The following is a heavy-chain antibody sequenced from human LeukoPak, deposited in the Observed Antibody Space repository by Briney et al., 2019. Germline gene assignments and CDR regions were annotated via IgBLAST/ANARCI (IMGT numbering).Heavy chain of an antibody. CDR1: GFTFSKYG. CDR2: IWYDGSDK. Sequence: GGSLRLSCAASGFTFSKYGMQWVRPAPGKGLEGVAVIWYDGSDKYYADSVKGRFTIARDISKTTLYLQMNSLRAEDTAVYYCARDLVGAIAHGFDYWGEGTLLTVSS. V-gene: IGHV3-33*01. D-gene: IGHD1-26*01. J-gene: IGHJ4*02. CDR3: ARDLVGAIAHGFDY.